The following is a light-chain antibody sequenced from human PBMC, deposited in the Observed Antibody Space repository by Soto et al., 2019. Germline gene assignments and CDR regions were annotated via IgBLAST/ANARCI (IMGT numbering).Light chain of an antibody. Sequence: EIVMTQSPPTLSVSPGERATLSCRASQSVGTNLAWYQQRPGQAPRLLMYGASTRATSIPARFSGSGSGTEFTLTISSLQSEDFAIYYCQQYNNWPPWTFGQGTKVEIK. CDR3: QQYNNWPPWT. CDR1: QSVGTN. V-gene: IGKV3-15*01. J-gene: IGKJ1*01. CDR2: GAS.